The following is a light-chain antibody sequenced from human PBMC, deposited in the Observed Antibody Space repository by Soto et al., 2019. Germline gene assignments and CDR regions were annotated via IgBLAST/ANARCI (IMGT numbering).Light chain of an antibody. V-gene: IGKV3-20*01. Sequence: EIVLTQSPCTLSLSPGEGATLSCRASQSLSGNYLAWYQQKPGQPPRLLIYGVSSRATGIPDRFSGSGSGTDFTLTISRLEPEDFVVYYCQQYGSSLGVTFGGGTKVEIK. CDR3: QQYGSSLGVT. CDR2: GVS. J-gene: IGKJ4*01. CDR1: QSLSGNY.